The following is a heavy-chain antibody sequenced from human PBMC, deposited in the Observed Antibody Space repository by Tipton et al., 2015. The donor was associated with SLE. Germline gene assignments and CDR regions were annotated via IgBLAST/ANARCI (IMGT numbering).Heavy chain of an antibody. CDR2: VYTSGNT. V-gene: IGHV4-4*07. CDR1: GYSISSYY. D-gene: IGHD3-22*01. CDR3: ARAYSDSSGYAFDI. J-gene: IGHJ3*02. Sequence: TLSLTCTVSGYSISSYYWNWIRQPAGKGLEWIGRVYTSGNTNYNPSLKSRVTMSVGTSRNQFYLKLSSVTAADTAVYYCARAYSDSSGYAFDIWGQGTMVTVSS.